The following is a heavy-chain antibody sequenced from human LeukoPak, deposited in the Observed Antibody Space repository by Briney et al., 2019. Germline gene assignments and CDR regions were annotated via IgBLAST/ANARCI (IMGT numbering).Heavy chain of an antibody. CDR1: GFTFSSYS. CDR2: ISSSSSDI. Sequence: PGGSLRVSCAASGFTFSSYSMNWVRQAPGKGLEWGSSISSSSSDIYYAASVKGRFTISRENAKNSLYLQMNSLRAEDTAVYYCARDFDPVPRWSRRGVVFWFAPWGQGPLVPVSS. J-gene: IGHJ5*02. CDR3: ARDFDPVPRWSRRGVVFWFAP. D-gene: IGHD3-9*01. V-gene: IGHV3-21*01.